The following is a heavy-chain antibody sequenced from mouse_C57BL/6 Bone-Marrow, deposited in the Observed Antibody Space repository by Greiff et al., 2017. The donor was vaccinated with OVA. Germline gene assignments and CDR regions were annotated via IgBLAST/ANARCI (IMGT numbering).Heavy chain of an antibody. V-gene: IGHV1-26*01. CDR1: RYTFTDYY. D-gene: IGHD2-5*01. Sequence: EVQLQQSGPELVKPGASVKISCKASRYTFTDYYMNWVKQSHGKSLEWIGDINPNNGGTSYNQKFKGKATLTVDKSSSTAYMELRSLTSEDSAVYYCARSTIVRYYAMDYWGQGTSVTVSS. CDR3: ARSTIVRYYAMDY. J-gene: IGHJ4*01. CDR2: INPNNGGT.